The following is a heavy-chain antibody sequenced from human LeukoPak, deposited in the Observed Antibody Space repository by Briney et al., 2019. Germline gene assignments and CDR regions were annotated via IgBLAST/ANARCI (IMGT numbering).Heavy chain of an antibody. Sequence: SETLSLTCAVYGGFFTGYYWRWIRQPPGKGLEWIGEINHSRSTKYNPSLKSRVTISVDTSTNQFFLRLTSVTAADTAVYYCACHAVRYSAYDREEDAFDIWGQGTTVTVSS. V-gene: IGHV4-34*01. CDR3: ACHAVRYSAYDREEDAFDI. CDR2: INHSRST. CDR1: GGFFTGYY. D-gene: IGHD5-12*01. J-gene: IGHJ3*02.